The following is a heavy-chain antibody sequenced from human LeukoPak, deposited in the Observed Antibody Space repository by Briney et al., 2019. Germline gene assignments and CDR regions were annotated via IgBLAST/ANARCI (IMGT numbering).Heavy chain of an antibody. V-gene: IGHV3-23*01. CDR1: GFTFSSYA. J-gene: IGHJ6*02. Sequence: GGSLRLSCAASGFTFSSYAMGWVRQAPGSGLEWVSVISGGSGSIYYADSVKGRFTISRDNSKNTLYLQMNSLRAEDTAVYYCAKGFYGMDVWGQGTTVTVSS. CDR2: ISGGSGSI. CDR3: AKGFYGMDV.